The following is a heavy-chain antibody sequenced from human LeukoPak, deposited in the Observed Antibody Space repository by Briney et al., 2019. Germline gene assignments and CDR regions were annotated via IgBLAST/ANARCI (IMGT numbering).Heavy chain of an antibody. D-gene: IGHD3-3*01. Sequence: GGSLRLSCATSGFTFSSYWMHWVRQAPGKGLVWVSRISPDGSTTGHADSVKGRFTTSRDNAKNTLFLQMNSLRAEDTAVYYCTRDFDFSSAIWGQGTLVTVSS. J-gene: IGHJ4*02. V-gene: IGHV3-74*01. CDR3: TRDFDFSSAI. CDR1: GFTFSSYW. CDR2: ISPDGSTT.